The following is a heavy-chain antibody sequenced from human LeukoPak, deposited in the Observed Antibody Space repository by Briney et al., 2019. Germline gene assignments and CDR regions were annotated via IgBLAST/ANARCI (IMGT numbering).Heavy chain of an antibody. V-gene: IGHV3-48*04. Sequence: GGSLRLSCAVSGFNLSDYSMNWVRQAPGKGLEWISYTSGGSSSKHYADSVKGRFTISRDNAKNSLFLQMNSLRAEDTAVYYCASPLGSTFHIWGQGTMVTVSS. CDR2: TSGGSSSK. CDR1: GFNLSDYS. D-gene: IGHD1-26*01. J-gene: IGHJ3*02. CDR3: ASPLGSTFHI.